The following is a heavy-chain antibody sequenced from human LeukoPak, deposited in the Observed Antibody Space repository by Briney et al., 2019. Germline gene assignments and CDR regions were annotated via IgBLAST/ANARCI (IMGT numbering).Heavy chain of an antibody. CDR2: IGRVDDA. D-gene: IGHD3-10*01. V-gene: IGHV3-13*01. J-gene: IGHJ6*02. CDR3: VRGNWNYYDSGTYGMDV. Sequence: GGSLRLSCTASGFTFRSYDMHWVRQPTGKGLEWVSTIGRVDDAYYPGSVRGRFTISREDAKNSFYLQMNSLKVEDTAVYFCVRGNWNYYDSGTYGMDVWGQGTTVTVSS. CDR1: GFTFRSYD.